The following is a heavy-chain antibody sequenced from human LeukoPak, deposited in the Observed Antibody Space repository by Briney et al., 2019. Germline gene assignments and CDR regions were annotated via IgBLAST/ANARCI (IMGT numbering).Heavy chain of an antibody. CDR1: GFSFSSTY. Sequence: PGGSLRLSCAASGFSFSSTYMSWVRQAPGKGLEWVSVIYSSGNIYYIDSVKGRFTISRDTSKNTLYLQMNRLRAEDTAVYYCASRHCSGGGCYFAGADPFDYWGQGTLVTVSS. V-gene: IGHV3-53*01. D-gene: IGHD2-15*01. J-gene: IGHJ4*02. CDR2: IYSSGNI. CDR3: ASRHCSGGGCYFAGADPFDY.